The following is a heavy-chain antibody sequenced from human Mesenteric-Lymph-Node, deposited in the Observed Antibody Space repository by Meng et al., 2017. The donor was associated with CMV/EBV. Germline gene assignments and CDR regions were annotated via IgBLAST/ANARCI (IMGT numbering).Heavy chain of an antibody. V-gene: IGHV1-46*01. D-gene: IGHD6-13*01. CDR2: INPSGGST. J-gene: IGHJ6*02. CDR1: GYTFTSYY. CDR3: ARLFIAAAGLRHYYYYGMDV. Sequence: ASVKVSCKASGYTFTSYYMHWVRQAPGQGLEWMGIINPSGGSTSYAQKFQGRVTMTRDTSTSTVYMELSSVRSEDTAVYYCARLFIAAAGLRHYYYYGMDVWGQGTTVTVSS.